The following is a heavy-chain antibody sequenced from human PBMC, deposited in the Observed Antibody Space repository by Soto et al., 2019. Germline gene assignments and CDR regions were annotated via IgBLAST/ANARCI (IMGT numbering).Heavy chain of an antibody. CDR1: GGSISSYY. J-gene: IGHJ6*03. CDR2: IYYSGST. V-gene: IGHV4-59*08. CDR3: DRCSGCSSTSYSAVSCYNYMDV. Sequence: QVQLQESGPGLVKPSETLSLTCTVSGGSISSYYWSWIRQPPGKGLEWIGYIYYSGSTNYNPSLKSRVTITVNTNKNKVALKRSSVTDADKAVYGFDRCSGCSSTSYSAVSCYNYMDVWGKGTTVSVSS. D-gene: IGHD2-2*01.